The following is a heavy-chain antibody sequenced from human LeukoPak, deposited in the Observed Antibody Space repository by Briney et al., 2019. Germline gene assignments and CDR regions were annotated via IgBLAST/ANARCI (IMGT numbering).Heavy chain of an antibody. CDR3: ARRFGELEPAFDT. CDR2: INWNGGRI. CDR1: GFTFDDYG. D-gene: IGHD3-10*01. J-gene: IGHJ3*02. V-gene: IGHV3-20*04. Sequence: PGGSLRLSCAASGFTFDDYGMTWVRQAPGKGLEWVSGINWNGGRIDYAESVKGRFTISRGNTKNSLYLQMNSLRAEDTAFYYCARRFGELEPAFDTWGQGTMVTVSS.